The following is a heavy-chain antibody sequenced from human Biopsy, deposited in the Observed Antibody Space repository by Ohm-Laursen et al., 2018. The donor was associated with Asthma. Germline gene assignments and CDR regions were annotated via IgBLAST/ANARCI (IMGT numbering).Heavy chain of an antibody. CDR1: GGAIDSGAYY. J-gene: IGHJ4*02. V-gene: IGHV4-31*02. D-gene: IGHD3-22*01. CDR2: IYYSGST. Sequence: SDTLSLTCTVSGGAIDSGAYYWSWIRQLPGKGLEWIGYIYYSGSTYYNPSLKSRVSISIDTSKNQFSLKLSPVTAADTAVYYCARAQDYYDSRGYYRSFDYWGQGTLVTVSS. CDR3: ARAQDYYDSRGYYRSFDY.